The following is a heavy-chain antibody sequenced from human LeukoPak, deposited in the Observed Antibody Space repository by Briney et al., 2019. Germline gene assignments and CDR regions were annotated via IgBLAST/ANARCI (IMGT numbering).Heavy chain of an antibody. J-gene: IGHJ5*02. V-gene: IGHV1-69*05. D-gene: IGHD2-2*01. Sequence: ASVKVSCKASGGTFSSYAISWVRQAPGQGLEWMGRIIPIFGTANYAQKFQGRVTITTDESTSTAYMELSSLRSEDTAVYYCARDCSSTSCSPPGWFDPWGQGTLVTVSS. CDR1: GGTFSSYA. CDR2: IIPIFGTA. CDR3: ARDCSSTSCSPPGWFDP.